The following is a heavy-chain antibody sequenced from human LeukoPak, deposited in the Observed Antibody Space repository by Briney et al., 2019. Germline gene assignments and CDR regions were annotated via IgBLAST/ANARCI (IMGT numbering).Heavy chain of an antibody. Sequence: SETLSLTCTVSGDSISGYYWSWILQPPGKQLEWIGHIYYSGSTTYNSSLQSRVTISVDTSKSQFSLRLSSVTAADTALYYCARFGYSHGGYYFDYWGQGTLVSVSS. CDR1: GDSISGYY. V-gene: IGHV4-59*08. CDR2: IYYSGST. D-gene: IGHD3-22*01. CDR3: ARFGYSHGGYYFDY. J-gene: IGHJ4*02.